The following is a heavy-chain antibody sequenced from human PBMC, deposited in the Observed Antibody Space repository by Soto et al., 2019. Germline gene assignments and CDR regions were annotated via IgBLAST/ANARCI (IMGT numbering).Heavy chain of an antibody. CDR2: IHTSGST. D-gene: IGHD5-18*01. CDR3: ARGLHHKAMVRVYYFDY. CDR1: VDSISSYY. J-gene: IGHJ4*02. V-gene: IGHV4-4*07. Sequence: ETLSLTCSVYVDSISSYYWSWIRQPAGKGLEWIGRIHTSGSTNYNPSLKSRVTMSVDTSKNQFSLKLSSVTAADTDVYYCARGLHHKAMVRVYYFDYCGQ.